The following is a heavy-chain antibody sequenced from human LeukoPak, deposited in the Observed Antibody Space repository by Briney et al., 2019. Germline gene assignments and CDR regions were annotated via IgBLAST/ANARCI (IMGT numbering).Heavy chain of an antibody. CDR1: GFXFSSYP. J-gene: IGHJ4*02. Sequence: PGGSLRLSCAASGFXFSSYPMHWVRQTPGKGLEYVSGISRSGGSTYYANSVKGRFTISRDNSKNTLYLQMGSLRAEDMAVYYCASTYDSDTSGYYPFDYWGQGTLVTVSS. CDR3: ASTYDSDTSGYYPFDY. D-gene: IGHD3-22*01. V-gene: IGHV3-64*01. CDR2: ISRSGGST.